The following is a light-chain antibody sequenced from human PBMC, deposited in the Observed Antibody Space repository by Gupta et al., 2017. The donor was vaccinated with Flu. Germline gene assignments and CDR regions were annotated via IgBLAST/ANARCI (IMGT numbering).Light chain of an antibody. V-gene: IGKV2-28*01. J-gene: IGKJ1*01. CDR1: QGLLYSNGYNY. Sequence: DIVMTQSPLSLAVTPGEPASISCRSSQGLLYSNGYNYVNWYLQKPGQSPQLLIHLGSNRASGVPDRFSGSGSGTYFTLKISRVEAEDVGIYFCMQPLNSPWTFGQGTKVEIK. CDR3: MQPLNSPWT. CDR2: LGS.